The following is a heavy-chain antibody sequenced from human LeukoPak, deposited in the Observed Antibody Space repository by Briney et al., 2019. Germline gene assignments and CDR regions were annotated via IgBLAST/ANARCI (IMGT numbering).Heavy chain of an antibody. CDR2: ISYDGSNK. CDR1: GFTFSSYG. J-gene: IGHJ4*02. Sequence: GGSLRLSCAASGFTFSSYGMHWVRQAPGKGLEWVAVISYDGSNKYYADSVKGRFTISRDNSKNTLYLQMNSLRAEDTAVYYCARSDDYGDPLDYWGQGTLVTVSS. CDR3: ARSDDYGDPLDY. V-gene: IGHV3-30*03. D-gene: IGHD4-17*01.